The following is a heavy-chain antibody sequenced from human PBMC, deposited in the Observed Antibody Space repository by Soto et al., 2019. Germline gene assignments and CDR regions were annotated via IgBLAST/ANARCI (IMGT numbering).Heavy chain of an antibody. CDR2: MNPNSGNT. CDR3: ARETAYSSGWYWFDP. Sequence: PRPSVKVSCKASGYTFTSYDINWVRQATGQGLEWMGWMNPNSGNTGYAQKFQGRVTMTRNTSISTAYMELSSLRSEDTAVYYCARETAYSSGWYWFDPWGQGTLVTVSS. V-gene: IGHV1-8*01. D-gene: IGHD6-19*01. CDR1: GYTFTSYD. J-gene: IGHJ5*02.